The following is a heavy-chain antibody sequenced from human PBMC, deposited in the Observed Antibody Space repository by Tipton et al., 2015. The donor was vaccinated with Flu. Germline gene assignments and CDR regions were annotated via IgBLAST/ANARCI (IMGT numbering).Heavy chain of an antibody. CDR3: ARAHGSGSSNMDV. CDR2: INSDGSST. Sequence: VQLVQSGGGLVKPGGSLRLSCAASGFTFSSYSMHWVRQGPGKGLVWVSRINSDGSSTSYADSVKGRFTISRDNAKNTLYLQMNSLRAEDTAVYYCARAHGSGSSNMDVWGQGTTVTVSS. V-gene: IGHV3-74*02. CDR1: GFTFSSYS. J-gene: IGHJ6*02. D-gene: IGHD3-10*01.